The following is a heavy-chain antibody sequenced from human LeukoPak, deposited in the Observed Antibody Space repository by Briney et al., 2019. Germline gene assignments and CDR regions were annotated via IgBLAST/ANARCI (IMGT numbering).Heavy chain of an antibody. CDR2: IIPIFGTA. CDR3: ARDPGSERIAARPGGSNYFDY. V-gene: IGHV1-69*05. D-gene: IGHD6-6*01. Sequence: SVKVSCKASGGTFSSYAISWVRQAPGQGLEWMGRIIPIFGTANYAQKFQGRVTITTDESTSTAYMELSSLRSEDTAVYYCARDPGSERIAARPGGSNYFDYWGQGTLVTVSS. J-gene: IGHJ4*02. CDR1: GGTFSSYA.